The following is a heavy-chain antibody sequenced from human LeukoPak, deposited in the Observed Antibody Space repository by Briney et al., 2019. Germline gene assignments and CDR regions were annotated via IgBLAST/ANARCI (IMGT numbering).Heavy chain of an antibody. V-gene: IGHV3-30*04. D-gene: IGHD3-10*01. CDR1: GFTFSSYA. CDR2: ISYDGSNK. J-gene: IGHJ3*02. CDR3: ARERQWFGESPDAFDI. Sequence: GRSLRLSCAASGFTFSSYAMHWVRQAPGKGLEWVAVISYDGSNKYYADSVKGRFTISRDNSKNTLYLQMSSLRAEDTAVYYCARERQWFGESPDAFDIWGQGTMVTVSS.